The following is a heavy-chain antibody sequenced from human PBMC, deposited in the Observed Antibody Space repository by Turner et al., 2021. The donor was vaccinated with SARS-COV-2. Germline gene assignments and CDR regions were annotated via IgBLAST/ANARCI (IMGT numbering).Heavy chain of an antibody. V-gene: IGHV4-31*03. D-gene: IGHD2-2*01. Sequence: QLQLQESGPGLVQPSETLSLTCTVSNGSISSGVYYWSWIRQPPGKGLEWIGYIYSSGKTYYNPSLKSRLTISVDTSKNQFSLKVNSVTAADTAVYYCARGWVVLVPVPSGNWLDPWGQGTLVTVSS. CDR1: NGSISSGVYY. CDR3: ARGWVVLVPVPSGNWLDP. CDR2: IYSSGKT. J-gene: IGHJ5*02.